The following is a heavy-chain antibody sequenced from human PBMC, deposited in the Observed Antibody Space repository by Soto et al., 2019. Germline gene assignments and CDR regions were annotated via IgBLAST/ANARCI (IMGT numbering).Heavy chain of an antibody. CDR3: ARVEGVRGVADYYGMDV. V-gene: IGHV3-33*01. CDR1: GFTFSSYG. J-gene: IGHJ6*02. Sequence: QVQLVESGGGVVQPGRSLRLSCAASGFTFSSYGMHWVRQAPGKGLEWVAVIWYDGSNKYYADSVKGRFTISRDNSKNTLYLQMNSLRAEDTAVYYCARVEGVRGVADYYGMDVWGQGTTVTVSS. CDR2: IWYDGSNK. D-gene: IGHD3-10*01.